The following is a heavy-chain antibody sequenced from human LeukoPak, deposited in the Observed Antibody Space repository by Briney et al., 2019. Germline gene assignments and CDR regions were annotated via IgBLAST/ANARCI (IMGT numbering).Heavy chain of an antibody. Sequence: ASVKVSCKASGGTFSSYAISWVRQAPGQGLEWMGGIIPIFGTANYAQKFQGRVTITTDESTSTAYMELSSLRSEDTAVYYCAKGGVDYYGSGSRAVDIWGQGTMVTVSS. CDR3: AKGGVDYYGSGSRAVDI. CDR1: GGTFSSYA. V-gene: IGHV1-69*05. D-gene: IGHD3-10*01. J-gene: IGHJ3*02. CDR2: IIPIFGTA.